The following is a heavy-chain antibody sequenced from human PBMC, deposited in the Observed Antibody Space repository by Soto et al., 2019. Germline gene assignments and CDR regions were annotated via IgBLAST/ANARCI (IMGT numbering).Heavy chain of an antibody. CDR2: IFWNDER. V-gene: IGHV2-26*01. J-gene: IGHJ4*02. CDR1: GFSLSKARMG. CDR3: ARAPREALPIYYFDS. Sequence: QVTLKESGPVLVKPTETLTLTCTVSGFSLSKARMGVSWIRQPPGKALEWLAHIFWNDERSYNTSLKNRLTISMDTANSQVVLTLTNVDLVDTGTYFCARAPREALPIYYFDSLGQGTLFTVSS. D-gene: IGHD1-26*01.